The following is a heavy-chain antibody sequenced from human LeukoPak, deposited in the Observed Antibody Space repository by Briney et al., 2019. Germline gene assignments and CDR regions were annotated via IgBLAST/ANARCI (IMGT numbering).Heavy chain of an antibody. D-gene: IGHD3-10*01. CDR2: INPNSGGT. J-gene: IGHJ4*02. V-gene: IGHV1-2*02. Sequence: GASVKVSCKASGYTFTGYYMHWVRQAPGQGLEWMGWINPNSGGTNYAQKFQGRVTMARDTSISTAYMELSRLRSDDTAVYYCASLWFGELPYFDYWGQGALVTVSS. CDR1: GYTFTGYY. CDR3: ASLWFGELPYFDY.